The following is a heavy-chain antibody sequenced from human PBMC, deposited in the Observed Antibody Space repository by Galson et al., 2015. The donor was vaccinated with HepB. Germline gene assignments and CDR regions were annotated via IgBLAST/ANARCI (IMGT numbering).Heavy chain of an antibody. V-gene: IGHV4-30-4*01. CDR2: IYYSGST. Sequence: GKGLEWIGYIYYSGSTYYNPSLKSRVTISVDTSKNQFSLKLSSVTAADTAVYYCARENPPVLRYFDWFPRNWFDPWGQGTLVTVSS. CDR3: ARENPPVLRYFDWFPRNWFDP. J-gene: IGHJ5*02. D-gene: IGHD3-9*01.